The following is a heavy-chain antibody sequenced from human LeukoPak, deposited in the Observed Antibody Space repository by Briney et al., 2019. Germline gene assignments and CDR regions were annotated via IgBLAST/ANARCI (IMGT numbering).Heavy chain of an antibody. Sequence: GSLRLSCAASGFTFSSYAMSWIRQPPGKGLEWIGSIYYSGSTYYNPSLKSRVTISVDTSKNQFSLKLSSVTAADTAVYYCARAPRPYDFSGYYYSARHNWFDPWGQGTLVTVSS. J-gene: IGHJ5*02. CDR3: ARAPRPYDFSGYYYSARHNWFDP. D-gene: IGHD3-22*01. V-gene: IGHV4-39*07. CDR1: GFTFSSYA. CDR2: IYYSGST.